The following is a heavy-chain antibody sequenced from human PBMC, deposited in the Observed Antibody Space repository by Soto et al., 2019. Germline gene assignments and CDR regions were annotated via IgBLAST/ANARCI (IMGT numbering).Heavy chain of an antibody. Sequence: QVQLVQSGAEVKKPGSSVKVSCKSSGGTFSSYAINWVRQAPGQGLEWMGGIIPLFGAPNYAQEFQGRVTITAGHSTTTAYMERSSLRAEDTAVYYCARAYSSGWSGDFDHWDQGMLVTVSS. CDR2: IIPLFGAP. D-gene: IGHD6-19*01. V-gene: IGHV1-69*12. CDR1: GGTFSSYA. J-gene: IGHJ4*02. CDR3: ARAYSSGWSGDFDH.